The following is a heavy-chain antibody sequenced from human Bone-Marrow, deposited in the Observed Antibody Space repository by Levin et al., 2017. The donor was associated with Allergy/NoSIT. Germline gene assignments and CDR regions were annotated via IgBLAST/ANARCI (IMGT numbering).Heavy chain of an antibody. Sequence: PSETLSLTCTVSGASISTNNYYWGWFRQPPGKGLEWIGSIYYSESTYYTPSLKSRVTISVDTSKNQFSLKVRPVTAADKAAYYCGRHAALHDCGGEKYRGAMDVWGQGTTVTVSS. D-gene: IGHD4-23*01. CDR2: IYYSEST. CDR3: GRHAALHDCGGEKYRGAMDV. CDR1: GASISTNNYY. V-gene: IGHV4-39*01. J-gene: IGHJ6*02.